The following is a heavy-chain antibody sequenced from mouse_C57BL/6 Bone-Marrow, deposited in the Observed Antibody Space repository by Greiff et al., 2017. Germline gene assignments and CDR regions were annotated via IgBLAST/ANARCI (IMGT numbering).Heavy chain of an antibody. CDR3: ARCPHYCGSSYWYFDV. J-gene: IGHJ1*03. CDR2: ILPGSGST. CDR1: GYTFTGYW. Sequence: QVQLQQSGAELMKPGASVKLSCKATGYTFTGYWIEWVKQRPGHGLEWIGEILPGSGSTNYNEKFKGKATFTADTSSNTAYMQLSSLTTEDSAIYYCARCPHYCGSSYWYFDVWGTGTTVTVSS. V-gene: IGHV1-9*01. D-gene: IGHD1-1*01.